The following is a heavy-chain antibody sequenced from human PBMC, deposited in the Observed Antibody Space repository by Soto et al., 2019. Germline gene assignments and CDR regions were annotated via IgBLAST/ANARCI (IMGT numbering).Heavy chain of an antibody. V-gene: IGHV4-31*03. CDR2: IYYSGST. CDR1: GGSISSGGYY. Sequence: SETLSLTCTVSGGSISSGGYYWSWIRQHPGKGLEWIGYIYYSGSTYYNPSLKSRVTKSVDTSKKQYSLKLSSETAADTAVYYCAATSNAFDIWGQGTMVTVSS. D-gene: IGHD1-26*01. CDR3: AATSNAFDI. J-gene: IGHJ3*02.